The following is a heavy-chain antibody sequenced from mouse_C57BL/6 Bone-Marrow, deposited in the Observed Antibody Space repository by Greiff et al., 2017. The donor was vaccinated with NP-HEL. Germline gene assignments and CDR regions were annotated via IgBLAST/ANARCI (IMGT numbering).Heavy chain of an antibody. J-gene: IGHJ3*01. CDR1: GFTFSDYY. V-gene: IGHV5-12*01. D-gene: IGHD2-5*01. Sequence: EVQVVESGGGLVQPGGSLKLSCAASGFTFSDYYMYWVRQTPEKRLEWVAYISNGGGSTYYPDTVKGRFTISRDNAKNTLYLQMSRLKSEDTAMYYCARHDYSNYGAWFAYWGQGTLVTVSA. CDR3: ARHDYSNYGAWFAY. CDR2: ISNGGGST.